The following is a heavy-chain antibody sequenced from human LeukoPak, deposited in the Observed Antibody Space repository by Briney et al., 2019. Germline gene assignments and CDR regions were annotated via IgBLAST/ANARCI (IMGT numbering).Heavy chain of an antibody. J-gene: IGHJ5*02. Sequence: ASVKVSCKASGYTFTSYDINWVRQATGQGLEWMGWKNPNSGNTGYAQKFQGRVTMTRNTSISTAYMELSSLRSEDTAVYYCARGSARTSFRITIFGVVSRLNWFDPWGQGTLVTVSS. CDR2: KNPNSGNT. D-gene: IGHD3-3*01. CDR1: GYTFTSYD. V-gene: IGHV1-8*01. CDR3: ARGSARTSFRITIFGVVSRLNWFDP.